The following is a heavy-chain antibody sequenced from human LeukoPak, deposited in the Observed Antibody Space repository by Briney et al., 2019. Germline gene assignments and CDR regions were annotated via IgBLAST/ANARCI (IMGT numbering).Heavy chain of an antibody. J-gene: IGHJ4*02. D-gene: IGHD6-19*01. CDR3: AKDRREQWLVQGVGY. Sequence: PGGSLRLSCAASGFTFTNYWMSWVRQAPGKGLELVANIKQDRSEKYYVDSVKGRFTISRDNAKNSLYLQMNSLRAEDTAVYYCAKDRREQWLVQGVGYWGQGTLVTVSS. CDR2: IKQDRSEK. CDR1: GFTFTNYW. V-gene: IGHV3-7*01.